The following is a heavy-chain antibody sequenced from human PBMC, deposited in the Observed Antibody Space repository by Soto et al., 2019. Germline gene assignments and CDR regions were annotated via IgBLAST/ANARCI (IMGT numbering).Heavy chain of an antibody. CDR3: ARGVGRMTTVYYYGLDV. J-gene: IGHJ6*02. V-gene: IGHV3-48*02. CDR1: GXTVCSYS. D-gene: IGHD4-4*01. Sequence: GPLRPSCAASGXTVCSYSINWVHQAPGRRLEWVSYSSSSSSTIYYAESVNGLFSISRDNAKNSLYLQMNSLREEETAVYYCARGVGRMTTVYYYGLDVWGQGTTVTVS. CDR2: SSSSSSTI.